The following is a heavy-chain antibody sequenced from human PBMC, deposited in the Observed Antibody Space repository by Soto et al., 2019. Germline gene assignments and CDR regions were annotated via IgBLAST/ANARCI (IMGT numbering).Heavy chain of an antibody. Sequence: PSETLSLTCTVSGGSISSSDYDWTWVRQPPGKGLEWIGYIYYTGNTDYNPSLKSRLTISLDTSRNQFSLNSLIAEDTAVYYCARFTGFWSAIDYWGLGTLVTVSS. D-gene: IGHD3-3*01. CDR2: IYYTGNT. V-gene: IGHV4-30-4*01. CDR1: GGSISSSDYD. J-gene: IGHJ4*02. CDR3: ARFTGFWSAIDY.